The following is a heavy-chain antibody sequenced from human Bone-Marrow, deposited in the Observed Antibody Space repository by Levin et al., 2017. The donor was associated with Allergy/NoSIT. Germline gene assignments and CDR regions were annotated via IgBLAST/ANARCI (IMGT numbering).Heavy chain of an antibody. J-gene: IGHJ4*02. CDR1: GGSIRSGDDY. D-gene: IGHD3-3*01. CDR3: ARTGGTLLEWPAYDY. Sequence: SETLSLTCSVSGGSIRSGDDYWSWIRQPPGEGLEWIGYISNSGSTYYNPSLKSRLTISVDTSKNQISLKLRSVTAADTAVYYRARTGGTLLEWPAYDYWGQGALVTVSS. CDR2: ISNSGST. V-gene: IGHV4-30-4*01.